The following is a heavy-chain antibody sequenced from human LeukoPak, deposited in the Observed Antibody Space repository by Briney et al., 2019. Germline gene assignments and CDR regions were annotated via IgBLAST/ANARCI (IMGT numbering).Heavy chain of an antibody. D-gene: IGHD3-3*01. CDR1: GFTFGDYA. CDR2: IRSKACGGTT. Sequence: PGGSLRLSCTASGFTFGDYAMSWFRQAPGKGLEWVGFIRSKACGGTTEYAASVKGRFTISRDDSKSIAYLQMNSLKTEDTAVYYLPGVGDSIRFFGVPDPFTLGAQGTMVTV. CDR3: PGVGDSIRFFGVPDPFTL. V-gene: IGHV3-49*03. J-gene: IGHJ3*01.